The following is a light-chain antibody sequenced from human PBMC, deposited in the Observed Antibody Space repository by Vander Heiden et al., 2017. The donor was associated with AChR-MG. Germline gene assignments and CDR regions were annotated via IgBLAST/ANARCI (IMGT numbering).Light chain of an antibody. J-gene: IGLJ3*02. Sequence: SSELTKDAAVSVALGQTVSRKCQVDCLRSYDASWYRKKPGQPPLLVIYGKKTRRSWIPDRFSGSSSGNTASFTITGAQAEDEALYYCNSRDSSGNHLKMFGGGTKLTVL. CDR2: GKK. CDR1: CLRSYD. CDR3: NSRDSSGNHLKM. V-gene: IGLV3-19*01.